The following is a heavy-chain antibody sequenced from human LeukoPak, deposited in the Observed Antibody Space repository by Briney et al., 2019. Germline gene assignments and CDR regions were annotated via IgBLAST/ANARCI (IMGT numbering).Heavy chain of an antibody. CDR2: IYYSGST. D-gene: IGHD6-19*01. CDR1: GGSISSSSYY. CDR3: ARRYSSGCAPFDP. V-gene: IGHV4-39*01. Sequence: SETLSLTCTVSGGSISSSSYYWGWIRQPPGKGLEWIGSIYYSGSTYYNPSLNSRVTISVDTSKNQFSLQLSSVTAADTAVYYCARRYSSGCAPFDPWGQGTLVTVSS. J-gene: IGHJ5*02.